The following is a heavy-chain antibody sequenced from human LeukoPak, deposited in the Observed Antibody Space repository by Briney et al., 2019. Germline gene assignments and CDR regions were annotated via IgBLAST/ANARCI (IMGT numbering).Heavy chain of an antibody. Sequence: SLRLSCAASGFTFDDYAMHWVRQAPGKGLEWVSGISWNSGSIGYADSVKGRFTISRDNAKNSLYLQMNSLRAEDMALYYCAKAAGATGPYYFDYWGQGTLVTVSS. CDR3: AKAAGATGPYYFDY. CDR1: GFTFDDYA. V-gene: IGHV3-9*03. J-gene: IGHJ4*02. D-gene: IGHD1-26*01. CDR2: ISWNSGSI.